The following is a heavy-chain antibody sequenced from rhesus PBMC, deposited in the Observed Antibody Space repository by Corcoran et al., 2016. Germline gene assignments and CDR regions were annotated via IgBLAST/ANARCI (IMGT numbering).Heavy chain of an antibody. CDR1: GGSFSSYW. Sequence: QVQLQESGPGLVKPSETLSLTCAVSGGSFSSYWWSWISKPPGKGLEWIGEINGNSGSTNYNPSLKSRVTISKDASKNQFSLKLSSVTAADTAGYYCARYDEYGLDSWGQGVVVTVSS. CDR3: ARYDEYGLDS. J-gene: IGHJ6*01. CDR2: INGNSGST. V-gene: IGHV4-80*01. D-gene: IGHD3-9*01.